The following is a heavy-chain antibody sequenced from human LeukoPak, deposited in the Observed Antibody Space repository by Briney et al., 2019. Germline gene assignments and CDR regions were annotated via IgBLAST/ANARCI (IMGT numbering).Heavy chain of an antibody. D-gene: IGHD5-18*01. Sequence: PGGSLRLSCAASGFTFTSYWMTWVRQAPGKGLEWVANVRQDGGATYYGDSVKGRFTISMDNSKNSLFLQMNSLRADDTAIYYCATSKDTAGGPYWGQGTLVTVSS. J-gene: IGHJ4*02. CDR3: ATSKDTAGGPY. CDR1: GFTFTSYW. V-gene: IGHV3-7*01. CDR2: VRQDGGAT.